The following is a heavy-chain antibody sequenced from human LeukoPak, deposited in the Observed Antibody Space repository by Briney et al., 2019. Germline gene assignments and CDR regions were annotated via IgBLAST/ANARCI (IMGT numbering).Heavy chain of an antibody. CDR1: GFTFSDYS. CDR2: ISSGSDYI. CDR3: ARSRSVSNYKGMDV. Sequence: GGSLRLSCPASGFTFSDYSMSWVRQAPGKGLEWVSSISSGSDYIYYADSVKGRFTISRDNARNSLYLQMNSLRAEDTAVYYCARSRSVSNYKGMDVWGQGTTVTVSS. V-gene: IGHV3-21*01. J-gene: IGHJ6*02. D-gene: IGHD5/OR15-5a*01.